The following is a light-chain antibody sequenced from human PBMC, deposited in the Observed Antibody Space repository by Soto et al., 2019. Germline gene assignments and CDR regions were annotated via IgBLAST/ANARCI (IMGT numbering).Light chain of an antibody. CDR2: LNSDGSQ. CDR1: SGHSSYA. Sequence: QSVLTQSPSASASLGASVKLTCTLSSGHSSYAIAWHQQQPEKGPRYLMKLNSDGSQSKGDGIPDRFSGSSSGAERYLTISSLQSEDEADYYCQTWCTGIHVFGTGTKLTVL. V-gene: IGLV4-69*01. J-gene: IGLJ1*01. CDR3: QTWCTGIHV.